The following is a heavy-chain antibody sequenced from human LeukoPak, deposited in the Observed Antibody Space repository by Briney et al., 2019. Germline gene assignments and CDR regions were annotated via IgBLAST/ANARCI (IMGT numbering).Heavy chain of an antibody. V-gene: IGHV3-9*01. CDR3: AKDISSAYGAHYYYGMDV. CDR2: ISWNSGRI. D-gene: IGHD4-17*01. Sequence: GGSLRLSCPASGFTFDDYAMHWVGQAPGKGRDGVSGISWNSGRIGYADYVKGRFTISRDNANSSLYLQMNRLRAEDTALYYCAKDISSAYGAHYYYGMDVWGQGTTVSVSS. CDR1: GFTFDDYA. J-gene: IGHJ6*02.